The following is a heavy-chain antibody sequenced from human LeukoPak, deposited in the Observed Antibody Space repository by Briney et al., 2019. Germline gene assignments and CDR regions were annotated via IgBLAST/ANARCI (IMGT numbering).Heavy chain of an antibody. CDR2: ITSGSSYI. CDR1: GFTFSSYS. V-gene: IGHV3-21*01. D-gene: IGHD1-26*01. CDR3: ARDPYSGNYGAYYYYYYMDV. J-gene: IGHJ6*03. Sequence: TGGSLRLSCAASGFTFSSYSMNWVRQAPGQRLEWVSSITSGSSYIYYADSVKGRFTISRDNAKSSLYLQMDSLRAEDTAVYYCARDPYSGNYGAYYYYYYMDVWGKGTTVTISS.